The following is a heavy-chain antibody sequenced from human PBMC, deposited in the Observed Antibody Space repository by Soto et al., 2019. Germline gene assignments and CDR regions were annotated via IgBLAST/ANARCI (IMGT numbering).Heavy chain of an antibody. Sequence: QLQLQESGSGLVKPSQTLSLTCAVSGGSISSGGYSWGWIRQPPGKGLEWIGYIYHSGSTYYNPSPKSRVTITVDRSKSQFCLKLSSVTAADTAVYYCARAGGSGSYVGYWGQGTLVTVSS. CDR1: GGSISSGGYS. D-gene: IGHD3-10*01. J-gene: IGHJ4*02. CDR2: IYHSGST. CDR3: ARAGGSGSYVGY. V-gene: IGHV4-30-2*01.